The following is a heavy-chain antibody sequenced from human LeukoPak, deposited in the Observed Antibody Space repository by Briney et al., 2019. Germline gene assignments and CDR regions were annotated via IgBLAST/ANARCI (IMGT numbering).Heavy chain of an antibody. CDR2: ISWNSGSI. D-gene: IGHD1-26*01. Sequence: GGSLRLSCAASGFTFDDYAMHWVRQAPGKGLAWVSGISWNSGSIGYADSVKGRFTISRDNAKNSLYLQMNSLRAEDMALYYCAKATYSGSYGFDYWGQGTLVTVSS. V-gene: IGHV3-9*03. CDR1: GFTFDDYA. J-gene: IGHJ4*02. CDR3: AKATYSGSYGFDY.